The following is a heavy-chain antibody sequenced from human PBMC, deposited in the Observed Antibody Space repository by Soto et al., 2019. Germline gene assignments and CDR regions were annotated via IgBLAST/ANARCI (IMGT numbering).Heavy chain of an antibody. CDR1: GFTFSSYA. J-gene: IGHJ4*02. V-gene: IGHV3-23*01. CDR3: AKVFYYYDSSGYYYFDY. CDR2: ISGSGSTI. D-gene: IGHD3-22*01. Sequence: GGSLRLSCAASGFTFSSYAVSWVRQAPGKGPEWISSISGSGSTIYYADSVKGRFTISRDNSKNTLYLQMGSLRAEDTAVYYCAKVFYYYDSSGYYYFDYWGQGTLVTVSS.